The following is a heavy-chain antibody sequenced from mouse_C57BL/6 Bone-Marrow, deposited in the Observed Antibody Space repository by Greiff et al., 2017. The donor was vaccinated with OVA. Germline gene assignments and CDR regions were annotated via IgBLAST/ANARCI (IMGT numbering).Heavy chain of an antibody. D-gene: IGHD2-2*01. Sequence: VQLQQSGAELVKPGASVKLSCTASGFNIKDSYMHWVKQRTEQGLEWIGWIDPEDGETKYAPKFQGQATITADTASNTAYRQLSSLTSEDTAVYYCAAVVTGAWFACWGQGTLVTVSA. CDR2: IDPEDGET. V-gene: IGHV14-2*01. J-gene: IGHJ3*01. CDR3: AAVVTGAWFAC. CDR1: GFNIKDSY.